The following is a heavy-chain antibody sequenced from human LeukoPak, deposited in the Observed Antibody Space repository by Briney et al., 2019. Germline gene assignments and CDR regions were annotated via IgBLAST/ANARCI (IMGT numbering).Heavy chain of an antibody. CDR2: IYYSGST. CDR1: GGSISSYY. V-gene: IGHV4-59*01. J-gene: IGHJ5*02. D-gene: IGHD4-11*01. Sequence: SETLSLTCSVSGGSISSYYWIWIRQPPGKGLEWIGYIYYSGSTGYNPSLKSRVTISVDTSENQFFLTLYSVTAADTAVYYCARLDFSNYLTYHWAQGTLVTVSS. CDR3: ARLDFSNYLTYH.